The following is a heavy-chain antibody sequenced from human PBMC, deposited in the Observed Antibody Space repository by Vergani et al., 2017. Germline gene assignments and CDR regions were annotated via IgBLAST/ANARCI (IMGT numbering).Heavy chain of an antibody. CDR3: ARRAERWETLLRDDFDV. CDR2: IYYSGST. CDR1: GGSISSSSYY. V-gene: IGHV4-39*01. Sequence: QLQLQESGPGLVKPSETLSLICTVSGGSISSSSYYWGWIRQPPGKGLEWIGSIYYSGSTYYNPSLKSRVTISVDTSKNQFSLKWRSVSAADTAVYFCARRAERWETLLRDDFDVWGQGTFVTVSP. J-gene: IGHJ3*01. D-gene: IGHD1-26*01.